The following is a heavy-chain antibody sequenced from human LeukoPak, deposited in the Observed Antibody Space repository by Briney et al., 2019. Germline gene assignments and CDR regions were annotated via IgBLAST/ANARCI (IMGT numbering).Heavy chain of an antibody. Sequence: GASVKVSCKASGYTFTSYDINWVRQATGQGLEWMGWMNPNSGNTGYAQKFQGRVTMTRNTSISTAYMELSSLRSDDTAVYYCARIYYDSSGYYKPPRYWGQGTLVTVSS. D-gene: IGHD3-22*01. CDR3: ARIYYDSSGYYKPPRY. CDR1: GYTFTSYD. J-gene: IGHJ4*02. V-gene: IGHV1-8*01. CDR2: MNPNSGNT.